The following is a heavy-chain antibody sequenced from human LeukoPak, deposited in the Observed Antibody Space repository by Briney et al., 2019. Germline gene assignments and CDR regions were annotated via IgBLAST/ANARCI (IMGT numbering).Heavy chain of an antibody. CDR2: INWNGGST. D-gene: IGHD2-21*02. CDR1: GFTFSSYG. J-gene: IGHJ4*02. Sequence: GGSLRLSCAASGFTFSSYGMSWVRQAPGKGLEWVSGINWNGGSTGYADSVKGRFTISRDNAKNSLYLQMNSLRAEDTALYYCAREASGRRVTAIRYFDYWGQGTLVTVSS. CDR3: AREASGRRVTAIRYFDY. V-gene: IGHV3-20*04.